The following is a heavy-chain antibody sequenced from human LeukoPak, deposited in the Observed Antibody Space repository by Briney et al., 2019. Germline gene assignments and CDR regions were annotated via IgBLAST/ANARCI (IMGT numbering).Heavy chain of an antibody. V-gene: IGHV1-2*06. CDR3: ASEYSSSLDY. CDR2: INPNSGGT. CDR1: GYTFTGYY. Sequence: DSVKVSCKASGYTFTGYYTDWVRQAPGQGLEWMGRINPNSGGTNYAQKFQGRVTMTRDTSISTAYMELSRLRSDDTAVYYCASEYSSSLDYWGQGTLVTVSS. D-gene: IGHD6-6*01. J-gene: IGHJ4*02.